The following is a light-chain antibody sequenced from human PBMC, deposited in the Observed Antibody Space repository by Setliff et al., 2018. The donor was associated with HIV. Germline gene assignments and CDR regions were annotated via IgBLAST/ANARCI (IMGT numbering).Light chain of an antibody. CDR1: SSDIGDHES. CDR3: SSYAGSDTWI. Sequence: QSALAQPASVSGSPGQSITISCTGSSSDIGDHESVSWYQQHPGEVPKLMIYDVTKRPSGVSNRFSASKSGNTASLTISGLQAEDEAHYYCSSYAGSDTWIFGGGTKVTVL. CDR2: DVT. J-gene: IGLJ2*01. V-gene: IGLV2-23*02.